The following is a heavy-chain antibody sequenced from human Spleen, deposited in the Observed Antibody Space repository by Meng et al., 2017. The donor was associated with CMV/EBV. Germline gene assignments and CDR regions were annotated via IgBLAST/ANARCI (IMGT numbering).Heavy chain of an antibody. V-gene: IGHV1-2*02. J-gene: IGHJ5*02. CDR3: ARDRERMTMVVTDWFDP. Sequence: ASVKVSCKASGYTFTGYYLHWVRQAPGQGLEWMGWINPNSGGTKYAQKFQGRVTLTRDTSISTAYMELSWLTSDDTAVYYCARDRERMTMVVTDWFDPWGQGTLVTVSS. CDR2: INPNSGGT. D-gene: IGHD4-23*01. CDR1: GYTFTGYY.